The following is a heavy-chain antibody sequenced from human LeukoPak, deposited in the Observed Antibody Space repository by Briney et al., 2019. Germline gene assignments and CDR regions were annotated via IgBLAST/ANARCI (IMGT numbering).Heavy chain of an antibody. CDR2: INPNSGGT. D-gene: IGHD3-10*01. J-gene: IGHJ5*02. V-gene: IGHV1-2*02. CDR1: GYTFTGYY. CDR3: ARTLWFGEVRGFNP. Sequence: ASVKVSRKASGYTFTGYYMHWVRQAPGQGLEWMGWINPNSGGTNYAQKFQGRVTMTRDTSISTAYMELSRLRSDDTAVYYCARTLWFGEVRGFNPWGQGTLVTVSS.